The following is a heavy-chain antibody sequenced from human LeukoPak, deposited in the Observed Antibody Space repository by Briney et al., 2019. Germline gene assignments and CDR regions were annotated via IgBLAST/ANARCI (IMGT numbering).Heavy chain of an antibody. D-gene: IGHD1-26*01. Sequence: EASVKVSCKASGYTFTSYGISWVRQAPGQGLQWMGWINPNSGDTNYAQNFQGRVTMTRDTSISTAYMELSRLRSGDTAMYYCARDSDSGTSWTNWFDPWGQGTLVTVSS. CDR1: GYTFTSYG. CDR3: ARDSDSGTSWTNWFDP. CDR2: INPNSGDT. V-gene: IGHV1-2*02. J-gene: IGHJ5*02.